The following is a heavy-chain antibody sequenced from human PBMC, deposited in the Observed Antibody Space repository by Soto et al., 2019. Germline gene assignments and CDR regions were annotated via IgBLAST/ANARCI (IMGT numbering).Heavy chain of an antibody. CDR3: AKGGATTVTTVY. Sequence: QVQLVESGGGVVQPGRSLRLSCAASGFTLSSYGMHWVRQAPGKGLEWVAVISYDGSNKYYADSVKGRFTISRDNSKNTLYLQMNSLRAEDTAVYYCAKGGATTVTTVYWGQGTLVTVSS. J-gene: IGHJ4*02. V-gene: IGHV3-30*18. CDR1: GFTLSSYG. CDR2: ISYDGSNK. D-gene: IGHD4-17*01.